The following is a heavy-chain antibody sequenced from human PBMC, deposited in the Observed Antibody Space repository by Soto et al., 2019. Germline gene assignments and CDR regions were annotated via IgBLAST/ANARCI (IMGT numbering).Heavy chain of an antibody. Sequence: QLLLQESGPGLVKPSETLSLTCTVSGGSILDSTYYWAWIRQSPGKGLEWIGTIFYSGGTFYTPSLKRRFTMSVDTSNNQSSLKLSSVTAADTAVYYCARQASGYYYGWFDPWGQGTLVTVSS. CDR2: IFYSGGT. J-gene: IGHJ5*02. D-gene: IGHD3-22*01. CDR1: GGSILDSTYY. V-gene: IGHV4-39*01. CDR3: ARQASGYYYGWFDP.